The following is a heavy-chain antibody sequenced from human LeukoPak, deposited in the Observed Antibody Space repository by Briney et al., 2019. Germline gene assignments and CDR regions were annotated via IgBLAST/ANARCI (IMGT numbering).Heavy chain of an antibody. D-gene: IGHD2-21*01. CDR2: ISGTGGAT. CDR1: GFSFGNYA. CDR3: VKDPRDTYGTNWFVS. V-gene: IGHV3-23*01. J-gene: IGHJ5*01. Sequence: PGETLRLSCVASGFSFGNYAMSWVRQAPGKGLQWVSQISGTGGATWYAAFARDRFTISRDNSKKTLYLQMSGLRVEDTAMYYCVKDPRDTYGTNWFVSWGQGTLLIVSS.